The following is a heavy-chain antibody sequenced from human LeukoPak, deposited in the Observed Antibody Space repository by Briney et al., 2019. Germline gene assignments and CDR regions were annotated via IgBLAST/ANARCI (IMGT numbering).Heavy chain of an antibody. Sequence: ASVKVSCRASGYSFTDYYIHWVRRAPGQGLEWMGWINPNSGGTNFAQKFQGRVTMTSDPSITTAYMDLSRLRSDDTAVYYCAKNREYSNGWYPLDFWGQGTLVTVSS. CDR1: GYSFTDYY. CDR3: AKNREYSNGWYPLDF. D-gene: IGHD6-19*01. CDR2: INPNSGGT. J-gene: IGHJ4*02. V-gene: IGHV1-2*02.